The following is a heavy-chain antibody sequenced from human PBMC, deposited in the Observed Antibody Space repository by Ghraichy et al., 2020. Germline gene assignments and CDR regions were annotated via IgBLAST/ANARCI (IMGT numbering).Heavy chain of an antibody. D-gene: IGHD2-2*02. V-gene: IGHV1-69*04. J-gene: IGHJ5*02. CDR1: GGTFSSYA. CDR3: AGGRCSSTSGYKDWFDP. CDR2: IIPILGIA. Sequence: SVKVSCKASGGTFSSYAISWVRQAPGQGLEWMGRIIPILGIANYAQKFQGRVTITADKSTSTAYMELSSLRSEDTAVYYCAGGRCSSTSGYKDWFDPWGQGTRVTVSS.